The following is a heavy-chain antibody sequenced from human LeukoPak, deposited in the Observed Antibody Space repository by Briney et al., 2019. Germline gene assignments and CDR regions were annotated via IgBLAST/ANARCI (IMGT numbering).Heavy chain of an antibody. D-gene: IGHD1-26*01. CDR2: IYDSGNT. J-gene: IGHJ3*02. V-gene: IGHV4-59*01. Sequence: SETLSLTCTVSGGSISSYYWRWIRQPPGKGLEWIGYIYDSGNTNYNPSLKSRVTISVDTSKNQFSLNLRSVTAADTAVYYCARDHYGYYDAFDIWGQGTMFTVSS. CDR3: ARDHYGYYDAFDI. CDR1: GGSISSYY.